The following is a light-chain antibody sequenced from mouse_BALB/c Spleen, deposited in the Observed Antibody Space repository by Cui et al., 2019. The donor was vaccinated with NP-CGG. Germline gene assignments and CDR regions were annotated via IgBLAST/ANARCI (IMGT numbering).Light chain of an antibody. CDR3: ALWYSNHWV. CDR2: GTN. Sequence: QSVVTHESALTTSPGETVTLTCRPSTGAVTTDNYANWVQEKPDHLFTGLIGGTNNRSPGVPARFSGSLIGDRAALTITGAQTEDEAIYFCALWYSNHWVFGGGTKLTVL. CDR1: TGAVTTDNY. J-gene: IGLJ1*01. V-gene: IGLV1*01.